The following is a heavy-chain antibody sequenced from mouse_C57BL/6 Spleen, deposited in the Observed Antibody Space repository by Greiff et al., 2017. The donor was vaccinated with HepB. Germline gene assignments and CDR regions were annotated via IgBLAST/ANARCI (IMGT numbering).Heavy chain of an antibody. CDR2: IDPETGGT. Sequence: VQRVESGAELVRPGASVTLSCKASGYTFTDYEMHWVKQTPVHGLEWIGAIDPETGGTAYNQKFKGKAILTADKSSSTAYMELRSLTSEDSAVYYCTRRDTTVVGAMDYWGQGTSVTVSS. J-gene: IGHJ4*01. CDR3: TRRDTTVVGAMDY. V-gene: IGHV1-15*01. D-gene: IGHD1-1*01. CDR1: GYTFTDYE.